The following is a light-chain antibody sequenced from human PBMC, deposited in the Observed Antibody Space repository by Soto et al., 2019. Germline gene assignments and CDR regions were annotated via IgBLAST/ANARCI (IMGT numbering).Light chain of an antibody. V-gene: IGLV2-8*01. J-gene: IGLJ3*02. CDR1: GSDIGAYNF. CDR3: SSYTTSPSPQWV. CDR2: GVT. Sequence: QSALAQPPSASGSPGQSVTISCTGSGSDIGAYNFVSWYQQHPGKAPKLMIFGVTERPSGVPDRFSGSKSGNTASLTISGLQAEDEAHYYCSSYTTSPSPQWVFAGGTKVTVL.